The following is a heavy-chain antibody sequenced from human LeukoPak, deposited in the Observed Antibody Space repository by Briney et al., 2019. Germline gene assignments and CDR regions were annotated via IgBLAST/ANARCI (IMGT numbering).Heavy chain of an antibody. CDR3: MRHARGTTYDY. J-gene: IGHJ4*02. CDR2: ISFSGIT. Sequence: SETLSLTCTVSAGSISPYYWSWIRQPPGKGLEWLGHISFSGITHYNASLKSRVTMSVDTSRNHFSLIVSSVTAADTALYYCMRHARGTTYDYWGQGTLVTVSS. CDR1: AGSISPYY. D-gene: IGHD3-16*01. V-gene: IGHV4-59*08.